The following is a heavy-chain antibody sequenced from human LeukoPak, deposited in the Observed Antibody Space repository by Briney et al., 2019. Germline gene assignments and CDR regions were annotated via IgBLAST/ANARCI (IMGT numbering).Heavy chain of an antibody. D-gene: IGHD5-24*01. V-gene: IGHV4-59*08. Sequence: TETLSLTCTVSGGSMSSYYWSWIRQPPGKGLEWIGYIYYSGSTKYNPSLKSRVTISVDTSKNQFSLKLSSVTAADTAVYYCARGARAGYNLEPFDYWGQGTLVTVSS. J-gene: IGHJ4*02. CDR2: IYYSGST. CDR3: ARGARAGYNLEPFDY. CDR1: GGSMSSYY.